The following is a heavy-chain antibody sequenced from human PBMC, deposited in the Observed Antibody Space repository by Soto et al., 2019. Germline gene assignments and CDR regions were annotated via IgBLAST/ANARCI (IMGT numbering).Heavy chain of an antibody. D-gene: IGHD3-10*01. Sequence: QVQLQQWGAGLLKPSETLSLTCAVYGGSFSGYYWSWIRQPPGKGLEWIGEINHSGSTNYNPSLKSRVTISVDTSKNQFSLKLSSVTAADTAVYYCARDLRGGSDPYWGQGTLVTVSS. CDR1: GGSFSGYY. V-gene: IGHV4-34*01. CDR2: INHSGST. CDR3: ARDLRGGSDPY. J-gene: IGHJ4*02.